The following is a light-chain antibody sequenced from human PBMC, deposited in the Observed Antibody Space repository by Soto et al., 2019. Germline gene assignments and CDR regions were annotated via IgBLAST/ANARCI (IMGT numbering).Light chain of an antibody. V-gene: IGLV2-14*01. CDR1: SSDVGGYNY. CDR3: SSYTSSSTHAG. Sequence: QSVLTQPASVSGSPGQSITISCTGTSSDVGGYNYVSWYQQHPGKAPKLMIYDVSNRPSGVSNRFSGSKSGNTASLTISGLQAEDEADYYCSSYTSSSTHAGFGGGTQLTVL. CDR2: DVS. J-gene: IGLJ7*01.